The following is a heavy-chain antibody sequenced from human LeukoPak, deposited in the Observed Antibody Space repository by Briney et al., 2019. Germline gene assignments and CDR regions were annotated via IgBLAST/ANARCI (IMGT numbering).Heavy chain of an antibody. J-gene: IGHJ5*02. CDR1: GFTFDDYA. V-gene: IGHV3-9*01. CDR2: ISWNSGSI. D-gene: IGHD4-17*01. CDR3: ARDLRGLVSWFDP. Sequence: GGSLRLSCAASGFTFDDYAMHWVRQAPGKGLEWVSGISWNSGSIGYADSVKGRFTISRDNAKNSLYLQMNSLRAEDTAVYYCARDLRGLVSWFDPWGQGTLVTVSS.